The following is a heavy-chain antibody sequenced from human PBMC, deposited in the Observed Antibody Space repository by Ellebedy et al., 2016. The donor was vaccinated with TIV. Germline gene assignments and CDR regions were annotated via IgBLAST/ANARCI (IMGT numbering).Heavy chain of an antibody. J-gene: IGHJ4*02. CDR1: GGSFSGYY. CDR3: ARGKNYDVLTGTYTGFDY. CDR2: INHSGIT. V-gene: IGHV4-34*01. D-gene: IGHD3-9*01. Sequence: MPGGSLRLSCAVYGGSFSGYYWNWIRQPPGKGLEWIGEINHSGITNYKPSLKSRVTISVGTSKNHFSLNLTSVTAADTAVYYCARGKNYDVLTGTYTGFDYWGQGTLVTVSS.